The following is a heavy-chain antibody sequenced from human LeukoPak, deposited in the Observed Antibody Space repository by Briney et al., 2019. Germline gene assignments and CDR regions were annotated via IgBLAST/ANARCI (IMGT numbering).Heavy chain of an antibody. D-gene: IGHD3-3*01. Sequence: GGSLRLSCAASGFTFSSYAMHWVRQAPGKGLEWVAVISYDGSNKYYADSVKGRFTISRDNSKNTLYLQMNSLRAEDTAVYYCARDAWHDQSDYWGPGALVTVSS. CDR1: GFTFSSYA. J-gene: IGHJ4*02. CDR3: ARDAWHDQSDY. CDR2: ISYDGSNK. V-gene: IGHV3-30*07.